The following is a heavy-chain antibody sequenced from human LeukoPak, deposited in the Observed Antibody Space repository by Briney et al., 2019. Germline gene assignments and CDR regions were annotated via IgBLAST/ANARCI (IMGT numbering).Heavy chain of an antibody. CDR2: ISGSGGST. Sequence: GGSLRLSCAASGFTFSSYAMSWVRHAPGKGLEWVSAISGSGGSTYYADSVKGRFTISRDNSKNTLYLQMNSLRAEDTAVYYCAKGELAAQKGYWGQGTLVTVSS. D-gene: IGHD1-7*01. CDR1: GFTFSSYA. J-gene: IGHJ4*02. CDR3: AKGELAAQKGY. V-gene: IGHV3-23*01.